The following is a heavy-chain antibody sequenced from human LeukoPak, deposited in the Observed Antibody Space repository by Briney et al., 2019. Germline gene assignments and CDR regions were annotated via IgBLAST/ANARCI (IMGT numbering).Heavy chain of an antibody. CDR2: IYTSGST. Sequence: PSETLSLTCTVPGGSISSGSYYWSWIRQPAGKGLEWIGRIYTSGSTNYNPSLKSRVTISVDTSKNQFSLKLSSVTAADTAVYYCARFNWKSSGYTYYFDYWGQGTLVTVSS. CDR1: GGSISSGSYY. V-gene: IGHV4-61*02. D-gene: IGHD3-22*01. J-gene: IGHJ4*02. CDR3: ARFNWKSSGYTYYFDY.